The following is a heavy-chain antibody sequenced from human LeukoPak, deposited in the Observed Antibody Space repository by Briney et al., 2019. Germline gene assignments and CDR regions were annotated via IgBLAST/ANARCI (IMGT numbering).Heavy chain of an antibody. V-gene: IGHV4-34*01. CDR2: INHSGST. J-gene: IGHJ6*03. CDR3: ARGSSGGPGGYYYYYMDV. Sequence: PSETLSLTCAVYGGSFSGYYWSWIRQPPGKGLEWIGEINHSGSTNYNPSLKSRVTISVDTSKNHCSLKLSSVTAADTAVYYGARGSSGGPGGYYYYYMDVWGKGTTVTVSS. CDR1: GGSFSGYY. D-gene: IGHD3-10*01.